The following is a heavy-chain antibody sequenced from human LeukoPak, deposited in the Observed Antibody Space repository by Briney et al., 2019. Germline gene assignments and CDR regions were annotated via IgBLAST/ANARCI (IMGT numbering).Heavy chain of an antibody. D-gene: IGHD3-9*01. CDR2: IIPIFGTA. CDR3: ARAAHYDILTGNTRWFDP. CDR1: GYTFTDYY. V-gene: IGHV1-69*13. J-gene: IGHJ5*02. Sequence: SVKVSCKASGYTFTDYYMQWVRQAPGQGLEWMGGIIPIFGTANYAQKFQGRVTITADESTSTAYMELSSLRSEDTAVYYCARAAHYDILTGNTRWFDPWGQGTLVTVSS.